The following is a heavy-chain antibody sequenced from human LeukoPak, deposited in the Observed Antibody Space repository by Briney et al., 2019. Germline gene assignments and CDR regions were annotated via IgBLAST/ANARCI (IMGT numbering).Heavy chain of an antibody. CDR2: IYYSGST. J-gene: IGHJ4*02. D-gene: IGHD3-22*01. V-gene: IGHV4-39*07. CDR3: ARVARYYDRNFDY. Sequence: SETLSLTCTVSGGSIGISTYYWAWIRQPPGKGLEWIGSIYYSGSTYYSPSLKSRVTISVDTSKNQFSLRLSSVTAADTAVYYCARVARYYDRNFDYWGQGTLVTVSS. CDR1: GGSIGISTYY.